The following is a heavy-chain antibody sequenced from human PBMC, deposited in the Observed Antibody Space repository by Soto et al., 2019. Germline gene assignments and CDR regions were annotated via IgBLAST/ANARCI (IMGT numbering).Heavy chain of an antibody. D-gene: IGHD1-20*01. Sequence: GGSRRRSCATSGFDFSNTLIHWVRQVPGQGLVWVSRINSDGSSIIYADSVKGRFTLSRDNAKNTVHLQMSSLRVEDTAVYYCAKDWYHTIDSWGQGIPVTVSS. CDR2: INSDGSSI. CDR1: GFDFSNTL. CDR3: AKDWYHTIDS. V-gene: IGHV3-74*01. J-gene: IGHJ4*02.